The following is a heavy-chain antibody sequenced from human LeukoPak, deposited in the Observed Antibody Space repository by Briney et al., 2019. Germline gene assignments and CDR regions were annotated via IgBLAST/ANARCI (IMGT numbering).Heavy chain of an antibody. CDR3: ARASDFWSGYYYY. CDR2: MKQDGGQE. V-gene: IGHV3-7*01. J-gene: IGHJ4*02. Sequence: GGSLRLSCAASGFTFSSYWMSWVRQAPGKGLEWVTSMKQDGGQEHYVDSVKGRFTISRDNAKNSVYLQMNSLRAEDTAVYYCARASDFWSGYYYYWGQGALVTVSS. CDR1: GFTFSSYW. D-gene: IGHD3-3*01.